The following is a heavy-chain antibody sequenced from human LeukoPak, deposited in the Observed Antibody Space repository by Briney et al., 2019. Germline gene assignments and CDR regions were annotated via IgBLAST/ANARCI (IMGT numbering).Heavy chain of an antibody. CDR1: EFTFGRYS. CDR3: ARDLSLGTPGGFDY. J-gene: IGHJ4*02. CDR2: ISSISHYI. V-gene: IGHV3-21*01. D-gene: IGHD3-16*01. Sequence: GGSLRLSCAASEFTFGRYSMNWVRQAPGKGLEWVSTISSISHYIYYADSARGRFTISKDNAKNSMFLQMNSLRAEDTGVYYCARDLSLGTPGGFDYWGQGALVTVSS.